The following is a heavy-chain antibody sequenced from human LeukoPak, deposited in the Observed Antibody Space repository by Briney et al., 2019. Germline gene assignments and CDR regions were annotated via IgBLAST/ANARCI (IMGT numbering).Heavy chain of an antibody. V-gene: IGHV3-73*01. CDR3: TRHSDKYCSGAGCYVYNFYGMDV. Sequence: PGGSLKLSCAASGLSFSGSAMHWVRQASGRGLEWLGRIRSKANSYVTAYAASVNGRFIISRDDSRNTAYLQMNSLQTEDTAVYYCTRHSDKYCSGAGCYVYNFYGMDVWGQGTTVTVSS. CDR1: GLSFSGSA. J-gene: IGHJ6*02. D-gene: IGHD2-15*01. CDR2: IRSKANSYVT.